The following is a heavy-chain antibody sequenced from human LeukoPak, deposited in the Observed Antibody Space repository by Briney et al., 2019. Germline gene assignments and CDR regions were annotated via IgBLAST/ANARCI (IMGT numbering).Heavy chain of an antibody. J-gene: IGHJ4*02. D-gene: IGHD3-22*01. Sequence: GGSLRLSCAASGFTFSSYSMNWVRQAPGKGLEWVSYISSSSSTIYYADSVKGRFTISRDNAKNSLHLQMNSLRAEDTAVYYCARYYYDSSGFYYIFDYWGQGTLVTVSS. V-gene: IGHV3-48*04. CDR1: GFTFSSYS. CDR2: ISSSSSTI. CDR3: ARYYYDSSGFYYIFDY.